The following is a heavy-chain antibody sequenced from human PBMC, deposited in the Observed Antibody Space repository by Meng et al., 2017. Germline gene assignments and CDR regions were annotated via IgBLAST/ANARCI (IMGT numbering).Heavy chain of an antibody. D-gene: IGHD3-22*01. Sequence: VQRQESGPGPVKPSGTLSLTWAGSGGSISSSNWWSWVRQPPGKGLEWIGEIYHSGSTNYNPSLKSRVTISVDKSKNQFSLKLSSVTAADTAVYYCARAGVGYYDSSGPYSYWGQGTLVTVSS. J-gene: IGHJ4*02. CDR2: IYHSGST. CDR3: ARAGVGYYDSSGPYSY. CDR1: GGSISSSNW. V-gene: IGHV4-4*02.